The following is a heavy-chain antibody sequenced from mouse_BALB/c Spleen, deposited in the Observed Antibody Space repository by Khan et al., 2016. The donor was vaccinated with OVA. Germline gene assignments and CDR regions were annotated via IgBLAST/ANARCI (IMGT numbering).Heavy chain of an antibody. CDR1: GYTFSSYW. V-gene: IGHV1-9*01. D-gene: IGHD1-1*01. CDR3: SRGNYYGSSSWFGY. J-gene: IGHJ3*01. CDR2: ILPGSGSN. Sequence: QVRLQQSGAELMKPGASVKISCKATGYTFSSYWIEWVKQRPGHGLEWIGEILPGSGSNNYTEKFKGKATFTADTSSNTAYMQLSSLTSEDSAVYYCSRGNYYGSSSWFGYWGQGTLVTVS.